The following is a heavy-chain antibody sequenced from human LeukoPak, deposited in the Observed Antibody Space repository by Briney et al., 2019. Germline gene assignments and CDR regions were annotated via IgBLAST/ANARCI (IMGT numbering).Heavy chain of an antibody. CDR2: IKQDGSEK. CDR3: ARFWVSAYYYYGMDV. Sequence: PGGSLRLSCAASGFTFSSYWMSWVRQAPGKGLEWVANIKQDGSEKYYVDSVKGRFTISRDNAENSLYLQMNSLRAEGTAVYYCARFWVSAYYYYGMDVWGQGTTATVSS. D-gene: IGHD3-16*01. CDR1: GFTFSSYW. J-gene: IGHJ6*02. V-gene: IGHV3-7*01.